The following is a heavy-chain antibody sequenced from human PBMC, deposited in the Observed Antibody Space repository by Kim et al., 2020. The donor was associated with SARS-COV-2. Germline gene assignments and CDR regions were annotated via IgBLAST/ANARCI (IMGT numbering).Heavy chain of an antibody. V-gene: IGHV1-69*04. CDR2: IIPILGIA. CDR3: ARSAPRYSGSYTLDY. D-gene: IGHD1-26*01. Sequence: SVKVSCKASGGTFSSYAISWVRQAPGQGLEWMGRIIPILGIANYAQKFQGRVTITADKSTSTAYMELSSLRSEDTAVYYCARSAPRYSGSYTLDYWGQGTLVTVSS. CDR1: GGTFSSYA. J-gene: IGHJ4*02.